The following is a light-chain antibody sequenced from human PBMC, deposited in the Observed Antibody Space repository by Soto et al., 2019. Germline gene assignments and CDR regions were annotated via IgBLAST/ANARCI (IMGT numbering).Light chain of an antibody. Sequence: QSALTQPASVSGSPGQSITISCTGTSSDVGGYNYVSWYQQQPGKAPKLIIYDVSNRPSGVSNRFSGSKSGNTASLTISGLQAEDEADYYCSSYTSSSTRVVFGGGTTVTVL. CDR2: DVS. J-gene: IGLJ2*01. CDR1: SSDVGGYNY. V-gene: IGLV2-14*03. CDR3: SSYTSSSTRVV.